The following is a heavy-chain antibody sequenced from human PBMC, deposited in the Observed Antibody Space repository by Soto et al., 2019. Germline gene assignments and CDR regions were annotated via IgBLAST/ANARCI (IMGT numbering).Heavy chain of an antibody. J-gene: IGHJ4*02. CDR2: IYYSGRP. Sequence: QVQLQEVGPGRGKPSQTLAPPCTFSGCSISRGGYYRGWARQHPGKGPEGIGYIYYSGRPYYHPFLKSRVTISVDTSKNQFSLKLSSVTAADTAVYYCAREAKNYYDSSGPMDYWGQGTLVTVSS. CDR3: AREAKNYYDSSGPMDY. CDR1: GCSISRGGYY. V-gene: IGHV4-31*03. D-gene: IGHD3-22*01.